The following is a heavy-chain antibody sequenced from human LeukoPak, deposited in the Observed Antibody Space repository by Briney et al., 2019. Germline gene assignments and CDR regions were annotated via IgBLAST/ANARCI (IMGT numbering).Heavy chain of an antibody. Sequence: SETLSLTCTVFGGSIDSSSWSWIRQLVGKGLEWIGRIYLGGSPIYNPSLKSRVIMTVDTSTNQFLLWLRSVTAADTATYYCANWVGNWFDPWGQGTLVTVSS. V-gene: IGHV4-4*07. J-gene: IGHJ5*02. CDR2: IYLGGSP. CDR1: GGSIDSSS. D-gene: IGHD1-26*01. CDR3: ANWVGNWFDP.